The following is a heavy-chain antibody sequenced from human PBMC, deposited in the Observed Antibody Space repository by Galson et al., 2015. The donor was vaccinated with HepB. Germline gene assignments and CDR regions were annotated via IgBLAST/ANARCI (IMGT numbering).Heavy chain of an antibody. CDR2: ITNINRSI. CDR1: GFAFSDSS. Sequence: YLRLSCAAYGFAFSDSSRNRVRQAPGAGLEWVSSITNINRSIYYADSVKGRFTISRDNAKNSLYLQMNSLRAEDTAVYYCARDLQDGSYSGGLLAYWGQGTLVTVSS. J-gene: IGHJ4*02. V-gene: IGHV3-21*01. CDR3: ARDLQDGSYSGGLLAY. D-gene: IGHD1-26*01.